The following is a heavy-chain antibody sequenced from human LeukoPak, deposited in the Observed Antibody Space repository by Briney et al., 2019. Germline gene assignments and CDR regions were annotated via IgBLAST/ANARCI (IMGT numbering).Heavy chain of an antibody. Sequence: PSETLSLTCAVYGGSFSGYYWSWIRQPPGKGLEWIGEINHSGSTNYNPSLKSRVTISVDTSKNQFSLKLSSVTAADTAVYYCARERYYYFDYWGRGTLVTVSS. CDR3: ARERYYYFDY. J-gene: IGHJ4*02. D-gene: IGHD1-1*01. CDR2: INHSGST. CDR1: GGSFSGYY. V-gene: IGHV4-34*01.